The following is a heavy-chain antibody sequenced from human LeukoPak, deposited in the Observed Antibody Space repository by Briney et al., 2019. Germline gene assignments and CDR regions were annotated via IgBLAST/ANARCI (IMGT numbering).Heavy chain of an antibody. CDR2: INHSGST. CDR1: GGSFSGYY. J-gene: IGHJ5*02. CDR3: AGGTTLRQTWFYP. D-gene: IGHD4-17*01. V-gene: IGHV4-34*01. Sequence: SETLSLTCAVYGGSFSGYYWSWVRQPPGKGLEWIGEINHSGSTNYNPSLKSRVTISVDTSKNQFSLKLSSVTAADPAVYYCAGGTTLRQTWFYPGGEGTLLTVSA.